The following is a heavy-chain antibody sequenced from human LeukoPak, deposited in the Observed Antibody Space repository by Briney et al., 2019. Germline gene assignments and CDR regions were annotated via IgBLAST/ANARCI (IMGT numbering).Heavy chain of an antibody. D-gene: IGHD3-9*01. CDR1: GFTFSSYE. Sequence: PGGSLRLSCAASGFTFSSYEMNWVRQAPGKGLEGVSSISSDINFIYYADSVRGRFTIPRDNAKNSLYLQMNSLRAEDTAVYFCARLRSAQLRYFDVDYWGQGTLVTVSS. CDR2: ISSDINFI. CDR3: ARLRSAQLRYFDVDY. J-gene: IGHJ4*02. V-gene: IGHV3-21*01.